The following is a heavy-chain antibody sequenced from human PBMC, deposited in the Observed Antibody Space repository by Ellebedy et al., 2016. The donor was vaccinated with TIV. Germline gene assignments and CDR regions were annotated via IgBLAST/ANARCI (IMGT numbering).Heavy chain of an antibody. V-gene: IGHV5-51*01. Sequence: GESLKISCKGSGYSFTNYWIGWVRQMPGKGLEWMGIIYPADSDIKYSPSFQGQVTISVDKSINTAYLPWSSLTASDTAVYYCAKLGHRATPDDSWGQGTLVTVSS. D-gene: IGHD3-16*01. J-gene: IGHJ4*02. CDR2: IYPADSDI. CDR3: AKLGHRATPDDS. CDR1: GYSFTNYW.